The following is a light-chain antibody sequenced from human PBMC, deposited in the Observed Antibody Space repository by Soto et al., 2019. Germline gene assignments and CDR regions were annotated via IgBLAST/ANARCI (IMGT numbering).Light chain of an antibody. CDR2: AAS. CDR3: LPDHVFLLT. CDR1: QDIRED. V-gene: IGKV1-6*01. J-gene: IGKJ4*01. Sequence: AIQMTQSPSSLSASVGDRVTITCRATQDIREDLGWYQQKPGKAPKLLIYAASSLQSEVPSRFSGSGSGTDFTLNISILQPEDFATYFCLPDHVFLLTFCGRTTVEIQ.